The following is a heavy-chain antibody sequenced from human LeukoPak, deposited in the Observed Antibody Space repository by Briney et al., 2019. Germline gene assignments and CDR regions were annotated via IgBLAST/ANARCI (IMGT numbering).Heavy chain of an antibody. V-gene: IGHV3-23*01. D-gene: IGHD3-16*01. CDR2: ISSSGGST. J-gene: IGHJ4*02. CDR3: VRSVGA. Sequence: GGSLRLSCAASGFTFSTSAMSWVRQAAGKGLEWVAAISSSGGSTYYADFVKGRFTVSRDNSKDTLYLQMNSLTPEDTANFYCVRSVGAWGQGTLVAVSS. CDR1: GFTFSTSA.